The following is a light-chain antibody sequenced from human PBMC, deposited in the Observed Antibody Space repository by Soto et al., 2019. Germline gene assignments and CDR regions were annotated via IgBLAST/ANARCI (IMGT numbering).Light chain of an antibody. V-gene: IGKV4-1*01. CDR1: QSILYNSNNKNY. CDR3: QQYHDTPRT. Sequence: DIVMTQSPDSLAVSLGERGTINCKSSQSILYNSNNKNYLAWYQQKAGQPPKLLIYWASTRESGVPDRFSGSGSGTDFTLTISSLQAEDVAVYYCQQYHDTPRTFGQGTKVEIK. J-gene: IGKJ1*01. CDR2: WAS.